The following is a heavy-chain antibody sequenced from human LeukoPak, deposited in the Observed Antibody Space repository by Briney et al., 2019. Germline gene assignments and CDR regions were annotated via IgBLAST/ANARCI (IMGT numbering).Heavy chain of an antibody. V-gene: IGHV4-34*01. D-gene: IGHD5-18*01. CDR2: INHSGST. Sequence: SETLSLTCAVYGGSFSGYYWSWIRQPPGKGLEWIGEINHSGSTNYNPSLKSRVTISVDTSKNQFSLKLSSVTAADTAVYYCARATSWIQLWSDAFDIWGQGTMVTVSS. CDR1: GGSFSGYY. J-gene: IGHJ3*02. CDR3: ARATSWIQLWSDAFDI.